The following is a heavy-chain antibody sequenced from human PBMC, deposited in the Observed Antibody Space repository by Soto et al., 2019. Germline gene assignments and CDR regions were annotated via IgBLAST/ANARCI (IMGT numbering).Heavy chain of an antibody. CDR1: GGSFSGYY. D-gene: IGHD3-3*01. Sequence: SETLSLTCAVYGGSFSGYYWSWIRQPPGKGLEWIGEINHSGSTNYNPSLKSRVTISVDTSKNQFSLKLSSVTAADTAVYYCARGWLGVTIFGVVPPPSSWFGPWGQGTLVTVSS. CDR2: INHSGST. V-gene: IGHV4-34*01. J-gene: IGHJ5*02. CDR3: ARGWLGVTIFGVVPPPSSWFGP.